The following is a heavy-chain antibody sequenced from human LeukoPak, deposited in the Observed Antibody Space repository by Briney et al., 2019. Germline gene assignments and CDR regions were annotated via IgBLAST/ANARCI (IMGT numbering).Heavy chain of an antibody. J-gene: IGHJ4*02. CDR1: GASINSDY. CDR3: VRGWAPRGEKRSLAS. Sequence: PSETLSLTCTVSGASINSDYWTWVRQVAGKGLEWIGRIFASGSTNYNPYLRSRITMSVDTSKNQFSLNLSSVTAADTGVYYCVRGWAPRGEKRSLASWGQGTLVTVSS. D-gene: IGHD3-10*01. V-gene: IGHV4-4*07. CDR2: IFASGST.